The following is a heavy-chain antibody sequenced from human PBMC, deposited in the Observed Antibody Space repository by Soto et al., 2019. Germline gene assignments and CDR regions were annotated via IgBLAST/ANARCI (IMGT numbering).Heavy chain of an antibody. J-gene: IGHJ3*01. V-gene: IGHV3-66*04. CDR3: ARQCGGDCSNAFHL. CDR1: GFTVKANF. D-gene: IGHD2-21*01. CDR2: LYPGPGT. Sequence: ESGGGLVQPGGSLRLSCAASGFTVKANFMNWVRQAPGKEPEWVAVLYPGPGTYYADSLKGRFTISRDDYKNTLVLQLTNMGAEDTAVYYCARQCGGDCSNAFHLWGQGTMVTVSS.